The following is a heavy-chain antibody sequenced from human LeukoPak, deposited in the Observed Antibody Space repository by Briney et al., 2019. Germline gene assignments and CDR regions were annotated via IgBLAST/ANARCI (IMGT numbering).Heavy chain of an antibody. J-gene: IGHJ4*02. CDR1: GFTFSSYG. D-gene: IGHD5-18*01. CDR2: ISYDGSNK. CDR3: AQARDTATGVSDY. V-gene: IGHV3-30*18. Sequence: GGSLRLSCAASGFTFSSYGMHWVRQAPGKGLEWVAVISYDGSNKYYADSVKGRFTISRDNSKNTLYLQMNSLRAEDTAVYYCAQARDTATGVSDYWGQGSLVAVSS.